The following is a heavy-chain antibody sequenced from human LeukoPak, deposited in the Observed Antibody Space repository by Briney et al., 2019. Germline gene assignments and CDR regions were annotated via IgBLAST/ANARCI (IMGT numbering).Heavy chain of an antibody. CDR1: GALIGSGSYY. CDR2: MYTSGST. D-gene: IGHD2-2*01. Sequence: SETLSLTCTVSGALIGSGSYYWSWIRQPAGKGLEWIGRMYTSGSTNYDPSLKSRVTISVDTSKNQFSLKLSSVTAADTAVYYCARDREHIVLLPGAKRKTWYFDYWGQGTLVTVSS. J-gene: IGHJ4*02. V-gene: IGHV4-61*02. CDR3: ARDREHIVLLPGAKRKTWYFDY.